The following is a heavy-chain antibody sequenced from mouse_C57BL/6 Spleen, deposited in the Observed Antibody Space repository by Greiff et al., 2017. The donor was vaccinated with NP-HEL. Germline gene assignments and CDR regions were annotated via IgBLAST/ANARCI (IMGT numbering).Heavy chain of an antibody. J-gene: IGHJ4*01. CDR2: IYPGSGNT. CDR1: GYTFTDYY. V-gene: IGHV1-76*01. CDR3: ARRGDYEVYYAMDY. D-gene: IGHD2-4*01. Sequence: VQLQQSGAELVRPGASVKLSCKASGYTFTDYYINWVKQRPGQGLEWIARIYPGSGNTYYNEKFKGKATLTAEKSSSTAYMQLSSLTSEDSAVYFCARRGDYEVYYAMDYWGQGTSVTVSS.